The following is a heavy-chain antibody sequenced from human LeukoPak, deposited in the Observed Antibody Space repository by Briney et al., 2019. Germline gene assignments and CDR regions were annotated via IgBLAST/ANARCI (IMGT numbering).Heavy chain of an antibody. J-gene: IGHJ4*02. V-gene: IGHV3-48*04. Sequence: PGGSLRLSCAASGFTFSSFNMNWVRQAPGKGLEWVSYISSSSSTIYYADSVKGRFTISRDNAKNSLYLQMNSLRAEDTAVYYCARDPVIDGTPYYFDYWGQGTLVTVSS. CDR1: GFTFSSFN. CDR3: ARDPVIDGTPYYFDY. CDR2: ISSSSSTI. D-gene: IGHD1-26*01.